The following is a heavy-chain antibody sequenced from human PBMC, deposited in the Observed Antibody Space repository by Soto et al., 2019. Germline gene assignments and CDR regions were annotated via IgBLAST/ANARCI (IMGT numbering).Heavy chain of an antibody. CDR2: ISAYNGNT. V-gene: IGHV1-18*01. D-gene: IGHD1-26*01. J-gene: IGHJ4*02. Sequence: ASVKVSCKASGYTFTSYGISWVRHAPGQGLEWMGWISAYNGNTNYAQKLQGRVTMTTDTSTSTAYMELRSLRSDDTAVYYCARVVGGMYFGDFDYWCQGTLLTVSS. CDR1: GYTFTSYG. CDR3: ARVVGGMYFGDFDY.